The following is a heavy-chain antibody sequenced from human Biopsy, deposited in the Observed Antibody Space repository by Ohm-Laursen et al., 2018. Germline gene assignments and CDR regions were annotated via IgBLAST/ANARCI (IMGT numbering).Heavy chain of an antibody. D-gene: IGHD3-22*01. V-gene: IGHV4-34*01. J-gene: IGHJ6*02. CDR3: VRGVDYYDPYRYYALDV. CDR1: SESFNGYY. Sequence: GTLSLTCAVYSESFNGYYWSWIRQTPGKGLEWIGEINRSGRTNYNPSLKSRVPISVDTSKNQFSLKMRSGTAADTAVYYCVRGVDYYDPYRYYALDVWGQGTTVTVS. CDR2: INRSGRT.